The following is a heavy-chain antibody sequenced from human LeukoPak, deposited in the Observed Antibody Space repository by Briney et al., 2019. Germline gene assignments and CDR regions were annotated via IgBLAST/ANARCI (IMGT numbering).Heavy chain of an antibody. J-gene: IGHJ3*02. D-gene: IGHD3-22*01. CDR2: IMSNSRYI. V-gene: IGHV3-21*01. CDR1: SFPFSICN. CDR3: SRSPYDSIGYETPLSFDI. Sequence: GVSLRLSCVVSSFPFSICNLKGARRAPGGGREGVSTIMSNSRYIYYGDSVKSRVTISRDNAKNSLYLKMNTLRAADTAVYYFSRSPYDSIGYETPLSFDIWGQGTMVTVSS.